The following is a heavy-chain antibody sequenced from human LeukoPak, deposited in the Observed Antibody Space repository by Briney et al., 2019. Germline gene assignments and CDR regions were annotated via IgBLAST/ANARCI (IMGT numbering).Heavy chain of an antibody. CDR1: GFTFSDYY. Sequence: PGGSLRLSCAASGFTFSDYYMSWIRQAPGKGLEWVSYISSSGSIIYYADSVKGRFTISRDNSKNTLYLQMNSLRDEDTAIYFCSKGGRLTSFDIWGRGTMVTVSS. CDR2: ISSSGSII. J-gene: IGHJ3*02. V-gene: IGHV3-11*01. CDR3: SKGGRLTSFDI. D-gene: IGHD3-16*01.